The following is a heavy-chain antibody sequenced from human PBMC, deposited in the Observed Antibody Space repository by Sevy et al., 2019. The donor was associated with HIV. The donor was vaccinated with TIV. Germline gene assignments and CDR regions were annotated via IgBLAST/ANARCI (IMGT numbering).Heavy chain of an antibody. CDR1: GFTFSSYA. Sequence: GGSLRLSCAASGFTFSSYAMSWVRQAPGKGLEWVSAISGSGGSTYYADSVKGRFTISRDNSKNTLYLQMNSLRAEDTAVYYCAKAALELTENYYYYCMDVWGKGTTVTVSS. V-gene: IGHV3-23*01. J-gene: IGHJ6*03. D-gene: IGHD1-7*01. CDR2: ISGSGGST. CDR3: AKAALELTENYYYYCMDV.